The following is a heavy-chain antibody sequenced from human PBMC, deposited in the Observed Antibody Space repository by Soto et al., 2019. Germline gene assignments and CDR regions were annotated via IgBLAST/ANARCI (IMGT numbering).Heavy chain of an antibody. V-gene: IGHV3-21*01. CDR2: ISSSSSYI. CDR3: ARGEGFWSGYYWAYYGMDV. Sequence: GGSLRLSCAASGFTFSSYSMNWVRQAPGKGLEWVSSISSSSSYIYYADSVKGRFTISRDNAKNSLYLQMNSLRAEDTAVYYWARGEGFWSGYYWAYYGMDVWGQGTTVTVSS. D-gene: IGHD3-3*01. J-gene: IGHJ6*02. CDR1: GFTFSSYS.